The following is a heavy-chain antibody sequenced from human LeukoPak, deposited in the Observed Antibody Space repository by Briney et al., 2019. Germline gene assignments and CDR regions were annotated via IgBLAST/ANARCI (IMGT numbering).Heavy chain of an antibody. Sequence: GGSLRLSCAASGFTFSSYDMHWVRQVPGKGLDWVAFISYNGSDKFYVDVVKGRFTISRKNSRNTSHVLMNILRPEDTAVYFCVKYSYSSSRYSDFQHWGQGTLVTVSS. CDR2: ISYNGSDK. D-gene: IGHD3-22*01. CDR3: VKYSYSSSRYSDFQH. CDR1: GFTFSSYD. V-gene: IGHV3-30*02. J-gene: IGHJ1*01.